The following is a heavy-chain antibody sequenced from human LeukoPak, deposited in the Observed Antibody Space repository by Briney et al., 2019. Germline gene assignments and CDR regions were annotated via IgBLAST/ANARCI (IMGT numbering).Heavy chain of an antibody. Sequence: PSGTPSLTCTVSGGSISSSSYYWGWIRQPPGKGLEWIGSIYYSGSTYYNPSLKSRVTISVDTSKNQFSLKLSSVTAADTAVYYCVGLGMIVVVGDFDYWGQGTLVTVSS. CDR1: GGSISSSSYY. J-gene: IGHJ4*02. V-gene: IGHV4-39*07. D-gene: IGHD3-22*01. CDR3: VGLGMIVVVGDFDY. CDR2: IYYSGST.